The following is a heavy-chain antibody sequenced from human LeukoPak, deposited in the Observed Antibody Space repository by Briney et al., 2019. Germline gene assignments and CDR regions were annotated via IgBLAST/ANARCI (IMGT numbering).Heavy chain of an antibody. V-gene: IGHV1-2*02. J-gene: IGHJ4*02. CDR2: FNPNSGGT. CDR1: GYTFTGSY. D-gene: IGHD2-15*01. CDR3: ARGVAGGY. Sequence: ASVKVSCKASGYTFTGSYMHWVPQAPGQGLEWMGWFNPNSGGTNYAQKFQGRVTMTRDTSISTAYMGLSRLRSDDTAVYYCARGVAGGYWGQGTLVTVSS.